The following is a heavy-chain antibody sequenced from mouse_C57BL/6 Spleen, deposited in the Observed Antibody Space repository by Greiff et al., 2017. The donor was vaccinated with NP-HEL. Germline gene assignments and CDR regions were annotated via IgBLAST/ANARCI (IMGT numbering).Heavy chain of an antibody. CDR3: ARGNFSNYPWFAY. D-gene: IGHD2-5*01. CDR2: ISSGGSYT. J-gene: IGHJ3*01. CDR1: GFTFSSYG. V-gene: IGHV5-6*01. Sequence: EVQRVESGGDLVKPGGSLKLSCAASGFTFSSYGMSWVRQTPDKRLEWVATISSGGSYTYYPDSVKGRFTISRDNAKNTLYLQMSSLKSEDTAMYYCARGNFSNYPWFAYWGQGTLVTVSA.